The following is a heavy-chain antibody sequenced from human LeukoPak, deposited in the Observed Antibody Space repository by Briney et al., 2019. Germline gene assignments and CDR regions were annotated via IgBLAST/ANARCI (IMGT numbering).Heavy chain of an antibody. J-gene: IGHJ4*02. D-gene: IGHD3-9*01. V-gene: IGHV4-38-2*02. Sequence: PSETLSLTCTVSNYSISSGYYWGWIQQPPGKGLEWIGKIYHSGTTYYNPSLKSRLTISVDTSKNHFSLKLRSVTAADTAVYYCARMSILTGYHFDYWGQGTLVTVSS. CDR1: NYSISSGYY. CDR2: IYHSGTT. CDR3: ARMSILTGYHFDY.